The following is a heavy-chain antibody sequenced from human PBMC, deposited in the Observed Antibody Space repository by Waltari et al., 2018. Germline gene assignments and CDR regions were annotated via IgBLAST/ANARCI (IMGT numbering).Heavy chain of an antibody. Sequence: QVQLVQSGAEVKKPGASVQVSCKASGYTFTSYDINWVRQATGQGLEWRGWTNPNSGNTGCAQKCQGRVIRTRNHSRNTAYMQLSRLRSEGTAVYYCARGQGTSHWFVGMDVWGQGTTVTVSS. CDR1: GYTFTSYD. V-gene: IGHV1-8*01. D-gene: IGHD2-2*01. J-gene: IGHJ6*02. CDR2: TNPNSGNT. CDR3: ARGQGTSHWFVGMDV.